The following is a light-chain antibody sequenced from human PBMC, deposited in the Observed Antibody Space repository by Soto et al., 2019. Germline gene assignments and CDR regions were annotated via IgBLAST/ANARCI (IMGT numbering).Light chain of an antibody. CDR3: QQSYSTPPWT. Sequence: DIQMTQSPSSLSASVGDRVTITCRASQGLSHYLAWYQQKPGKVPRLLIYGASTLQSGVPSRFSGSGSGTDFALTISSLQPEDFATYFCQQSYSTPPWTFGQGTKVDIK. CDR2: GAS. V-gene: IGKV1-27*01. CDR1: QGLSHY. J-gene: IGKJ1*01.